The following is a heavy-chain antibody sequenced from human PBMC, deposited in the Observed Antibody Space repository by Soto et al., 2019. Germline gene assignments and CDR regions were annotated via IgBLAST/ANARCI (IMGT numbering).Heavy chain of an antibody. CDR1: GFIFSRYA. V-gene: IGHV3-30*03. CDR2: ISHDGSNV. CDR3: VMLFREDNGMDV. D-gene: IGHD3-10*01. J-gene: IGHJ6*02. Sequence: QVQLVESGGGVVQPGRSLRLSCAASGFIFSRYAMHWVRQAPGQGLEWVAVISHDGSNVYYSDSMEGRCTISRDNSKNRLYVKMNVLRVEDTAVYYCVMLFREDNGMDVWGQGTTGTFYS.